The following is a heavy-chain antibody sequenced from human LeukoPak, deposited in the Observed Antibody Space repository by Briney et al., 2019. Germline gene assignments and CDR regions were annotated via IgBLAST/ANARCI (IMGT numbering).Heavy chain of an antibody. Sequence: PSETLSLTCTVSGGSISSSYSYWGWIRQPPGKGLEWIGNIYYSGSTYYSPSLTSRVTVSVDTSENQFSLKLSSVTAADTVVYYCARVRIGVLDYYYYMDVWGKGTTVTVSS. D-gene: IGHD2-8*02. V-gene: IGHV4-39*07. CDR1: GGSISSSYSY. CDR3: ARVRIGVLDYYYYMDV. CDR2: IYYSGST. J-gene: IGHJ6*03.